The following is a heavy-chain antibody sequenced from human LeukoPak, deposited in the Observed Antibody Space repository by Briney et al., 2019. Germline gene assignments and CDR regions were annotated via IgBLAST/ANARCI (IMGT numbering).Heavy chain of an antibody. CDR3: AKGDSSGRRFFDY. V-gene: IGHV1-2*06. CDR2: INPNTGGA. CDR1: VYIFTNYY. J-gene: IGHJ4*02. D-gene: IGHD6-19*01. Sequence: ASVKVSCKASVYIFTNYYVHWVRQAPGQGLEWMGRINPNTGGANYAQKFQGRVTVTSDTSVNTSYMELNSLESDDTAVYYCAKGDSSGRRFFDYWGQGTVVTVSS.